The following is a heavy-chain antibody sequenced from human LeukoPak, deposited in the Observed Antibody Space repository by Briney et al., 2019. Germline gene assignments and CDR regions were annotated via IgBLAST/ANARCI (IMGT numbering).Heavy chain of an antibody. Sequence: PSETLSLTCTVSGGSISSGSYYWSWIRQPAGKGLEWIGRIYTSGSTNCNPSLKSRVNISVDTSKNQFSLKLSSVTAADTAVYYCARVKSSVAGTTYYYYYYMDVWGKGTTVTVSS. CDR2: IYTSGST. V-gene: IGHV4-61*02. J-gene: IGHJ6*03. CDR1: GGSISSGSYY. D-gene: IGHD6-19*01. CDR3: ARVKSSVAGTTYYYYYYMDV.